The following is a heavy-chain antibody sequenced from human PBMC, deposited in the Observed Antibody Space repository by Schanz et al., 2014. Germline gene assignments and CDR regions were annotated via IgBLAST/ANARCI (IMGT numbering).Heavy chain of an antibody. J-gene: IGHJ4*02. D-gene: IGHD6-19*01. V-gene: IGHV3-21*02. CDR1: GFTFSSYN. Sequence: EVQLVESGGGLVRPGDSLRLSCAASGFTFSSYNINWVRQAPGKGLEYISSISPSSSYIYYADSVKGRFTISRDNAKNSLYLQMNRLRAEDTAVYYCARDGQVFYSSGWYGTYSDHWGQGTLVTISS. CDR3: ARDGQVFYSSGWYGTYSDH. CDR2: ISPSSSYI.